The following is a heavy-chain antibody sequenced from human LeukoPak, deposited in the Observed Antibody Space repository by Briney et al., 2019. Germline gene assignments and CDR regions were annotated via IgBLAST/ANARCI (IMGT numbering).Heavy chain of an antibody. Sequence: GGSLRLSCAASGFTFNSYAMHWVRQAPDKGLEWVTLISYDGSNKYYADSVKGRFTISRDNSKNTLYLQMNSLRAEDTAVYYCARPGAVSYYDSSGYLDYGMDVWGQGTTVTVSS. CDR2: ISYDGSNK. CDR1: GFTFNSYA. V-gene: IGHV3-30-3*01. J-gene: IGHJ6*02. D-gene: IGHD3-22*01. CDR3: ARPGAVSYYDSSGYLDYGMDV.